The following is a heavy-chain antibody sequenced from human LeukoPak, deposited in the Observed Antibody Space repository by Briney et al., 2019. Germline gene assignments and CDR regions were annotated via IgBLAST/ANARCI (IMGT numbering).Heavy chain of an antibody. Sequence: GGSLRLSCAASGFTFSSYWMSWVRQAPGKGLEWEANIKQDGSDKNYVDSVKGRFTVSRDNAKNSLYLQMNSLRAEDTAVYYCARNYWGSCRAPFDYWGQGTLVTVSS. CDR3: ARNYWGSCRAPFDY. D-gene: IGHD3-16*02. CDR2: IKQDGSDK. J-gene: IGHJ4*02. V-gene: IGHV3-7*01. CDR1: GFTFSSYW.